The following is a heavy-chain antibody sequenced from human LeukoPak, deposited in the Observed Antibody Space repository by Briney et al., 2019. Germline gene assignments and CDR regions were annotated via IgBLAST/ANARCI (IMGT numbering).Heavy chain of an antibody. CDR2: IYYSGST. CDR1: GGSISSSHDY. J-gene: IGHJ1*01. Sequence: TSETLALTCTVSGGSISSSHDYWGRIRQPPGKGLEWIGSIYYSGSTYYNPSLKSRVTISVDTSKTQFSLKLSSVTAADTAVYYCARLLGYCSGGSCYSGYFQHWGQGTLVTVSS. CDR3: ARLLGYCSGGSCYSGYFQH. D-gene: IGHD2-15*01. V-gene: IGHV4-39*01.